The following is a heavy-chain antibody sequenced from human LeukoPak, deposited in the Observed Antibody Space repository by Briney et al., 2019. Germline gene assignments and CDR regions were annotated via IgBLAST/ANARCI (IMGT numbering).Heavy chain of an antibody. CDR2: IYYSGST. Sequence: SETLSLTCTVSGGSISSYYWSWIRQPPGKGLEWIGYIYYSGSTNYNPSLKSRVTISVDTSKSQLSLKLSSATAADTAVYYCARTYYYDSSKAFDIWGQGTMVTVSS. D-gene: IGHD3-22*01. J-gene: IGHJ3*02. CDR1: GGSISSYY. CDR3: ARTYYYDSSKAFDI. V-gene: IGHV4-59*08.